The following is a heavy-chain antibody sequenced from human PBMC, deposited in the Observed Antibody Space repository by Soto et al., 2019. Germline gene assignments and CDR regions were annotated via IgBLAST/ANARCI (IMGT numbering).Heavy chain of an antibody. CDR2: ISYNESNT. V-gene: IGHV3-30-3*01. J-gene: IGHJ5*02. CDR3: AREEARELLNWFDP. Sequence: GGSLRLSCVASGFTFNNYAMSWVRQAPGKGLEWVSVISYNESNTFYAGSVKGRFTISRDNSKNTLYLQMNSLRAEDTAVYYCAREEARELLNWFDPWGQGTLVTVSS. CDR1: GFTFNNYA. D-gene: IGHD1-26*01.